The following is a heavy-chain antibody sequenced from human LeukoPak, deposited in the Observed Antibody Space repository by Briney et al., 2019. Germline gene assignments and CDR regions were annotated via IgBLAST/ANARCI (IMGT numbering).Heavy chain of an antibody. CDR1: GGSISSYY. Sequence: PSETLSLTRTVSGGSISSYYWSWIRQPPGKGLEWIGYIYTSGSTNYNPSLKSRVTISVDTSKNQFSLKLSSVTAADTAVYYCARHRGSRWGYAFDIWGQGTMVTVSS. CDR2: IYTSGST. CDR3: ARHRGSRWGYAFDI. J-gene: IGHJ3*02. D-gene: IGHD3-16*01. V-gene: IGHV4-4*09.